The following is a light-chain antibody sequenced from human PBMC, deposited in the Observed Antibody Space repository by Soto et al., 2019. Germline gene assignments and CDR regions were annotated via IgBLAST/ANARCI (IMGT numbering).Light chain of an antibody. CDR2: DAS. Sequence: DIQMTQSPSTLSASVGDRVTITCRASQSIISCLAWYQQKPGKAPKLRIYDASSLESGVPSRFSGSGSGTEFTLTISSLQPDDFATYYCQQYNSYWTFGQGTKVEIK. J-gene: IGKJ1*01. CDR1: QSIISC. V-gene: IGKV1-5*01. CDR3: QQYNSYWT.